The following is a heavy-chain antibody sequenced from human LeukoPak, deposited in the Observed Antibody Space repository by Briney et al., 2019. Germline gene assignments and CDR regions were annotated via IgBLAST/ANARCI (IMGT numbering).Heavy chain of an antibody. Sequence: ASVKVSCKASGYTFINYGITWVRQAPGQGLERMGWISAYNSAYNGNTHYAQKLQGRVTMTTDTSTNTGYMELRSLRSDDTGVYYCAREYGSGSYTGIDYWGQGTLVTVSS. V-gene: IGHV1-18*01. CDR2: ISAYNSAYNGNT. CDR3: AREYGSGSYTGIDY. D-gene: IGHD3-10*01. CDR1: GYTFINYG. J-gene: IGHJ4*02.